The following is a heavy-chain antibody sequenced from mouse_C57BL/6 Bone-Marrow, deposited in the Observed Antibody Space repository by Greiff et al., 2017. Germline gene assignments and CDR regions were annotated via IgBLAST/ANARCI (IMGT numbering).Heavy chain of an antibody. CDR3: DRNPHSSGYWFSY. CDR1: GFSLTSYA. Sequence: VKLVESGPGLVAPSQSLSITCTVSGFSLTSYAISWVRQPPGRGLEWLGVIWTGGGTNYNSALKSRLSISKDNSKSQVFLKMNSLQTDDTARYYCDRNPHSSGYWFSYWGQGTLVLVSA. J-gene: IGHJ3*01. CDR2: IWTGGGT. V-gene: IGHV2-9-1*01. D-gene: IGHD3-1*01.